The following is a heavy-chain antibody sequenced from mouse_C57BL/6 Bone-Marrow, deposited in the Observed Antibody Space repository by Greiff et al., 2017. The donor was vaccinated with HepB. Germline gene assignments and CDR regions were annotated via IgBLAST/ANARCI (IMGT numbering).Heavy chain of an antibody. Sequence: EVQLVESGGGLVQPGGSLSLSCAASGFTFTDYYMSWVRQPPGKALEWLGFIRNKANGYTTEYSASVKGRFTISRDNSQSILYLQMNALRAEDSATYYCARDDITTVAPYVDYWGQGTTLTVSS. V-gene: IGHV7-3*01. D-gene: IGHD1-1*01. CDR1: GFTFTDYY. CDR3: ARDDITTVAPYVDY. CDR2: IRNKANGYTT. J-gene: IGHJ2*01.